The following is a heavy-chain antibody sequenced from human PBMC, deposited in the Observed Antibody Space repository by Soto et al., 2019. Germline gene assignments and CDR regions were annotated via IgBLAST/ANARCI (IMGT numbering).Heavy chain of an antibody. CDR2: ISSSGSTI. D-gene: IGHD1-7*01. CDR3: ARVWGWNSPHFDY. CDR1: GFTFSSYE. V-gene: IGHV3-48*03. Sequence: PGGSLRLSCAASGFTFSSYEMNWVRQAPGKGLEWVSYISSSGSTIYYADSVKGRFTISRDNAKNSLYLQMNSLRAEDTAVYYCARVWGWNSPHFDYWGQGTLVTVSS. J-gene: IGHJ4*02.